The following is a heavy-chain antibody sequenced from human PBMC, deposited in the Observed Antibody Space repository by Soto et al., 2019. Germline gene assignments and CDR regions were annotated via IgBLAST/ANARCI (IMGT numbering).Heavy chain of an antibody. Sequence: GASVKVSCKASGYTFTTYGINCVRQAPGQGLEWMGWISPYNGNTHYAQKSQGRVTMTTDTSTSTAFMELRSLRSDDTAVYYCARDDVSGGFDYWGQGTLVTVSS. CDR3: ARDDVSGGFDY. J-gene: IGHJ4*02. D-gene: IGHD2-15*01. V-gene: IGHV1-18*01. CDR2: ISPYNGNT. CDR1: GYTFTTYG.